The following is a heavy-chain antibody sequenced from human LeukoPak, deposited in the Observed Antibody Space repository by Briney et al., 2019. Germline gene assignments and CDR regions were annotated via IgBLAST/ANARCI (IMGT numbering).Heavy chain of an antibody. CDR2: INPSGGST. D-gene: IGHD3-10*01. J-gene: IGHJ4*02. CDR1: GYTFTSYY. Sequence: ASAKVSCKASGYTFTSYYMHWVRQAPGQGLEWMGIINPSGGSTSYAQKFQGRVTMTRDTSTSTVYMELSSLRSEDTAVYYCARAQAQAYGSGSYYIPVISGSDYWGQGTLVTVSS. V-gene: IGHV1-46*01. CDR3: ARAQAQAYGSGSYYIPVISGSDY.